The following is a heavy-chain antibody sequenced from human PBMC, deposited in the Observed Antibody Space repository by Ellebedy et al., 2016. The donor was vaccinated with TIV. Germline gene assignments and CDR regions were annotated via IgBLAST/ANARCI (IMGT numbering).Heavy chain of an antibody. J-gene: IGHJ3*02. CDR1: GYTFTSYD. Sequence: ASVKVSCXASGYTFTSYDINWVRQATGQGLEWMGWMNPNSGNTGYAQKFQGRVTMTRNTSISTAYMELSSLRSEDTAVYYCAIPVLRYFDWLPPYAFDIWGQGTMVTVSS. V-gene: IGHV1-8*01. D-gene: IGHD3-9*01. CDR2: MNPNSGNT. CDR3: AIPVLRYFDWLPPYAFDI.